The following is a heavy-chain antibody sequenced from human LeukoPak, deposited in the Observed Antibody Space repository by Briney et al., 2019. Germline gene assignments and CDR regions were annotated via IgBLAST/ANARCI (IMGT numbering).Heavy chain of an antibody. J-gene: IGHJ4*02. Sequence: GGSLRLSCAASGFTFSSYSMNWVRQAPGKGLEWVSSISSSSSYIYYADSVKGRFTISRDNAKNSLYLQMNSLRAEDTAVYYCAREGGYNYGYEGYYFDYWGQGTLVTVSS. V-gene: IGHV3-21*01. CDR1: GFTFSSYS. CDR2: ISSSSSYI. CDR3: AREGGYNYGYEGYYFDY. D-gene: IGHD5-18*01.